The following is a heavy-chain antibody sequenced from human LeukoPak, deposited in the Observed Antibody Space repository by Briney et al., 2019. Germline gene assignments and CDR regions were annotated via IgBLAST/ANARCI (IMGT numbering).Heavy chain of an antibody. J-gene: IGHJ4*02. CDR2: ISSSGST. D-gene: IGHD4-17*01. V-gene: IGHV4-61*02. CDR3: ARHDYGDYVALGA. CDR1: GDSISSGDYY. Sequence: SETLSLTCTVSGDSISSGDYYWSWIRQPAGKGLEWIGRISSSGSTNYNPSLKSRVTISVDTSENQFSLKLSSVTAADTAVYYCARHDYGDYVALGAWGQGTLVTVSS.